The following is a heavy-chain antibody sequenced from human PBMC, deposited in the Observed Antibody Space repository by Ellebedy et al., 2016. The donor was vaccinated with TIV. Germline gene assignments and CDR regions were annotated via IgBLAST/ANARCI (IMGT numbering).Heavy chain of an antibody. CDR1: GFTFNASW. Sequence: PGGSLRLSCEASGFTFNASWMSWVRQAPGKGLEWVATTKEDGSQKFYVDSVKGRFTISRDNVQNLLYLQMNSLRAEDTAVYYCARDYNYGYDLWGQGTLVTVSS. J-gene: IGHJ4*02. CDR2: TKEDGSQK. D-gene: IGHD5-18*01. V-gene: IGHV3-7*01. CDR3: ARDYNYGYDL.